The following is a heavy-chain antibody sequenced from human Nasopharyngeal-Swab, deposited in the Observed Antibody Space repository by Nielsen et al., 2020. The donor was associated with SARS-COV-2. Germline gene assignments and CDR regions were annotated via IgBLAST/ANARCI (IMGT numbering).Heavy chain of an antibody. J-gene: IGHJ4*02. Sequence: WIPQPPGKGLEWVSSISSSSSYIYYADSVKGRFTISRDNAKNSLYLQMNSLRAEDTAVYYCARHRFGIAVADSDYWGQGTLVTVSS. CDR3: ARHRFGIAVADSDY. CDR2: ISSSSSYI. D-gene: IGHD6-19*01. V-gene: IGHV3-21*01.